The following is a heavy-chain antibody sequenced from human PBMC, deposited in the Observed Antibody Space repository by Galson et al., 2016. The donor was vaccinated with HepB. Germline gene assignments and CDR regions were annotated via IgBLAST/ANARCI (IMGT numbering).Heavy chain of an antibody. V-gene: IGHV3-30-3*01. CDR1: GFIFNSHA. CDR3: ARDRRGGSNTLDY. Sequence: SLRLSCAASGFIFNSHAMNWVRQAPGKGLEWVAVISYDGSNEYYADSVKGRFTISRDNSKNTLYLHMNSLRAEDTAVYYCARDRRGGSNTLDYWGQGTLVTVSP. CDR2: ISYDGSNE. J-gene: IGHJ4*02. D-gene: IGHD1-26*01.